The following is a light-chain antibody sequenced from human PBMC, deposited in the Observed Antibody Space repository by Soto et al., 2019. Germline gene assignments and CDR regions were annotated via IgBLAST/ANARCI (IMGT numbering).Light chain of an antibody. J-gene: IGKJ4*01. Sequence: EIVLTQSPGTLSLSPGERATLSCRASQSVSSSYLAWYQQKPGQAPRLLIYGASSRATGIPDRFSGSGSGTDFTLTISSLEPADFAVYYCQQYGSSPLTFGGGNKVEIK. CDR1: QSVSSSY. CDR3: QQYGSSPLT. V-gene: IGKV3-20*01. CDR2: GAS.